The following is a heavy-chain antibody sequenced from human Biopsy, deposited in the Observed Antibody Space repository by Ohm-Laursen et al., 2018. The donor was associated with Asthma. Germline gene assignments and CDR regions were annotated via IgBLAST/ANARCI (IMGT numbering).Heavy chain of an antibody. CDR3: ARGAYYDFWSGYSRPIPGYYGMDV. V-gene: IGHV3-30*03. D-gene: IGHD3-3*01. CDR2: ISYDGRNK. CDR1: EFTVSSNY. Sequence: SSLRLSCAASEFTVSSNYMHWVRQAPGKGLEWVAVISYDGRNKYYGDSVKGRFTIPRDNSKNTVYLQMISLRVEDTSVYYCARGAYYDFWSGYSRPIPGYYGMDVWGHGTTVTVSS. J-gene: IGHJ6*02.